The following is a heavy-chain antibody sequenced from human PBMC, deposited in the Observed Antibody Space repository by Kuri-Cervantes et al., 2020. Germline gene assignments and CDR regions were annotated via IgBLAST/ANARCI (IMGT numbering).Heavy chain of an antibody. Sequence: ASVKVSCKASGYTFTSYAMHWVRQAPGQRLEWMGWINAGNGNTKYSQKFQGRVTMTRDTSARTAYMELSSLSSEDTAVYYCARDPRLSSYSGYALDIWGQGTKVTVSS. CDR3: ARDPRLSSYSGYALDI. D-gene: IGHD3-3*01. V-gene: IGHV1-3*01. CDR2: INAGNGNT. CDR1: GYTFTSYA. J-gene: IGHJ3*02.